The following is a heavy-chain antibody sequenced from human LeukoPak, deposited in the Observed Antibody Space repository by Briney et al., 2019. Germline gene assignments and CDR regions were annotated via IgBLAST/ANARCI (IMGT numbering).Heavy chain of an antibody. V-gene: IGHV1-3*01. J-gene: IGHJ6*02. CDR1: GYTFTNYT. CDR3: ATVTTLYYYGMDV. Sequence: ASVKVSCKASGYTFTNYTINWVRQAPGQRLEWMGWINAGNGNTKYSQKFQGRVTITRDTSASTAYMELSSLRSEDTAVHYCATVTTLYYYGMDVWGQGTTVTVSS. D-gene: IGHD4-17*01. CDR2: INAGNGNT.